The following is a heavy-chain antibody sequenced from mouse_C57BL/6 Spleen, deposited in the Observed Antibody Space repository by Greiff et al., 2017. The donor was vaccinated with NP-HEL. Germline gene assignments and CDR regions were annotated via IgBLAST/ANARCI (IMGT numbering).Heavy chain of an antibody. V-gene: IGHV1-69*01. CDR3: ARGGNYGNYFDY. J-gene: IGHJ2*01. Sequence: GQLQQPGAELVMPGASVKLSCKASGYTFTSYWMHWVKQRPGQGLEWIGEIDPSDSYTNYNQKFKGKSTLTVDKSSSTAYMQLSSLTSEDSAVYYCARGGNYGNYFDYWGQGTTLTVSS. CDR1: GYTFTSYW. D-gene: IGHD2-1*01. CDR2: IDPSDSYT.